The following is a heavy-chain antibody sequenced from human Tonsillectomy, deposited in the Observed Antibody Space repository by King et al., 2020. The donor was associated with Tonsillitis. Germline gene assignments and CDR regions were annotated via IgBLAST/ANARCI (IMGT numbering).Heavy chain of an antibody. CDR2: INAGNGNT. Sequence: QLVQSGAEVKKPGASVKVSCKASGYTFTSYAMHWVRQAPGQRLEWMGWINAGNGNTKYSQKFKGRVTITRDTSGTTAYMELSSLRSEDTAVYYCARDHKPITMIVVVRADAFDIWGQGTMVTVSS. V-gene: IGHV1-3*01. J-gene: IGHJ3*02. D-gene: IGHD3-22*01. CDR1: GYTFTSYA. CDR3: ARDHKPITMIVVVRADAFDI.